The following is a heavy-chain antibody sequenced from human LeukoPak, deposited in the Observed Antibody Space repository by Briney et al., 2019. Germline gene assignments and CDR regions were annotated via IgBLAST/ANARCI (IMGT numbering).Heavy chain of an antibody. D-gene: IGHD5-12*01. V-gene: IGHV3-74*03. CDR1: RFTISKYW. CDR2: IHPDGSIT. Sequence: GGSLRLSCVGSRFTISKYWMHWVRQAPGTGLVWVSRIHPDGSITTCADSVKGRFTISRDNAENTLYLQMNSLRAEDTGVYYCAPQQAYSPYNWFDPWGQGTLVTVSS. CDR3: APQQAYSPYNWFDP. J-gene: IGHJ5*02.